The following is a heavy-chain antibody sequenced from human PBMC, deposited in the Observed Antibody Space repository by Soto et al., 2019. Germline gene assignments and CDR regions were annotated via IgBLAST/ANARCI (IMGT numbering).Heavy chain of an antibody. CDR1: GFTFDDYA. V-gene: IGHV3-9*01. CDR3: AKTGAGYYCYMDV. J-gene: IGHJ6*03. D-gene: IGHD6-19*01. CDR2: ISWNSGSI. Sequence: EVQLVESGGGLVQPGRSLRLSCAASGFTFDDYAMHWVRQAPGKGLEWVSGISWNSGSIGYADSVKGRFTISRDNAKNSLYLQMNSLRAEDTALYYCAKTGAGYYCYMDVWGKGTTVTVSS.